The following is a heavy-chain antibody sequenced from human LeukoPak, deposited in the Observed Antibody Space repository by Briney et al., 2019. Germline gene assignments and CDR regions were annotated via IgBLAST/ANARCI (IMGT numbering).Heavy chain of an antibody. V-gene: IGHV4-39*01. Sequence: SETVSLTCTVSGGSISSSSYYWGWIRQPPGKGLEWIGSIYYSGNTYYNPSLKSRATISVDTSKNQFSLKLSSVTAADTAVYYCARSVVPAAMGGNWYFDLWGRGTLVTVSS. D-gene: IGHD2-2*01. CDR1: GGSISSSSYY. CDR2: IYYSGNT. J-gene: IGHJ2*01. CDR3: ARSVVPAAMGGNWYFDL.